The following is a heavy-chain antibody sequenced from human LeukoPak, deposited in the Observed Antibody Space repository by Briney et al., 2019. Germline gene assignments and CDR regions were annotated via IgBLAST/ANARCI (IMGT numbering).Heavy chain of an antibody. D-gene: IGHD6-19*01. CDR2: IYYSGST. J-gene: IGHJ4*02. V-gene: IGHV4-59*08. Sequence: SETLSLTCTVSGGSISSYYWSWIRQPPGKGLEWIGYIYYSGSTSYNPSLKSRVTISVDTSKNQFSLKLSSVTAADTAVYYCARLDLAVAAHFDYWGQGALVTVSS. CDR1: GGSISSYY. CDR3: ARLDLAVAAHFDY.